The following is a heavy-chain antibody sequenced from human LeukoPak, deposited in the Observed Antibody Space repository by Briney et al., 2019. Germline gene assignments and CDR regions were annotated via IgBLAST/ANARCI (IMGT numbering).Heavy chain of an antibody. Sequence: GGSLRLSCAASGFTFSSYAMSWVRQAPGKGLEWVSAMSGSGGSTYYADCVKGRFTISRDNSKNTLYLQMNSLRAEDTAVYYCAKDHYDILTGYLGVFDYWGQGTLVTVSS. D-gene: IGHD3-9*01. J-gene: IGHJ4*02. V-gene: IGHV3-23*01. CDR2: MSGSGGST. CDR1: GFTFSSYA. CDR3: AKDHYDILTGYLGVFDY.